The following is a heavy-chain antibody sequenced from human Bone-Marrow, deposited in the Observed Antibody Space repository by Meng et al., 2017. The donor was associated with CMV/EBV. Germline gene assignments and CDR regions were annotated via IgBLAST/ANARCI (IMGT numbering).Heavy chain of an antibody. D-gene: IGHD5-18*01. CDR3: TRDNRDMAAMYDS. V-gene: IGHV3-74*01. CDR2: IDFVGSSR. Sequence: GESLKISCAASGFTFSSYWMHWVRQAPGKGLVWVARIDFVGSSRTYVDTVQGRFTVSRDNAKNTLYLEMNSLRPEDTAVYYCTRDNRDMAAMYDSWGQGTLVTVSS. CDR1: GFTFSSYW. J-gene: IGHJ1*01.